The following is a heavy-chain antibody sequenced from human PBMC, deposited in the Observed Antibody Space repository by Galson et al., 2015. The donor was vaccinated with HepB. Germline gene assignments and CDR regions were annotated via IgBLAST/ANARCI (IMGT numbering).Heavy chain of an antibody. Sequence: SLRLSCAASGFTFSSYGMHWVRQAPGKGLEWVAVISYDGSNKYYANSVKGRFTISRDNSKNTLYLQMNSLRAEDTAVYYCAPWEHCSGGSCSRPYYFDYWGQGTLVTVSS. J-gene: IGHJ4*02. CDR2: ISYDGSNK. CDR1: GFTFSSYG. D-gene: IGHD2-15*01. V-gene: IGHV3-30*03. CDR3: APWEHCSGGSCSRPYYFDY.